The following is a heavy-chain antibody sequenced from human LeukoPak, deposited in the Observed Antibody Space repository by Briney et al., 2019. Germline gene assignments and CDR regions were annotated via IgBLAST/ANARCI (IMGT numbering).Heavy chain of an antibody. J-gene: IGHJ4*02. Sequence: PSETLSLTCTVSGGSISSYYWSWIRQPPGKGLEWIGYIYYSGSTNYNPSLKSRVTISVDTSKNQSSLKLSSVTAADTAVYYCARHTYGNSEFDYWGQGTLVTVSS. V-gene: IGHV4-59*08. D-gene: IGHD4-23*01. CDR3: ARHTYGNSEFDY. CDR2: IYYSGST. CDR1: GGSISSYY.